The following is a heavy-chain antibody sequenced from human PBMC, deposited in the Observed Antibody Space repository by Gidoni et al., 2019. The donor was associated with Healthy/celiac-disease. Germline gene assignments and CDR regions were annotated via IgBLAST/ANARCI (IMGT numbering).Heavy chain of an antibody. V-gene: IGHV2-26*01. J-gene: IGHJ6*03. CDR2: IFSNDEK. CDR1: GFSLSNARRG. CDR3: ARGRNPIAVAGRYYYYMDV. Sequence: QVTLKESGPVLVKPTETLTLTCTVPGFSLSNARRGVSWIRQPPGKALEWLAHIFSNDEKSYSTSLKSRLTISKDTSKSQVVLTMTNMDPVDTATYYCARGRNPIAVAGRYYYYMDVWGKGTTVTVSS. D-gene: IGHD6-19*01.